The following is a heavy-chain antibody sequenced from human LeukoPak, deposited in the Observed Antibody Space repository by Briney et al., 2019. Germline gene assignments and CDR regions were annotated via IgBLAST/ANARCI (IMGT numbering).Heavy chain of an antibody. CDR1: GGPISSSSYY. Sequence: SETLSLTCTVSGGPISSSSYYWGWIRQPPGKGLEWIGSIYYSGGTYYNPSLKSRVTISVDTSKNQFSLKLSSVTAADTAVYYCARQNPIVVVPAARSIGAFDIWGQGTMVTVSS. J-gene: IGHJ3*02. V-gene: IGHV4-39*01. D-gene: IGHD2-2*01. CDR3: ARQNPIVVVPAARSIGAFDI. CDR2: IYYSGGT.